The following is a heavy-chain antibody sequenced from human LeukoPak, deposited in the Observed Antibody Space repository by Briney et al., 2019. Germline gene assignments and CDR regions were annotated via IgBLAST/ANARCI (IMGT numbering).Heavy chain of an antibody. Sequence: SVKVSCKASGGTFSSYAISWVRQAPGQGLEWMGGIIPIFGTANYAQKFQGRVTITADESTSTAYMELSSLRSEDTAVCYCASMYSSSWHHAFDIWGQGTMVTVSS. CDR1: GGTFSSYA. D-gene: IGHD6-13*01. J-gene: IGHJ3*02. CDR3: ASMYSSSWHHAFDI. CDR2: IIPIFGTA. V-gene: IGHV1-69*13.